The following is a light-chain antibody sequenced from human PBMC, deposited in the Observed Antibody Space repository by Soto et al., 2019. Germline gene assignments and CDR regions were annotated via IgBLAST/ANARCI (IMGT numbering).Light chain of an antibody. CDR1: QSVSDK. V-gene: IGKV3-15*01. Sequence: MTQSPGTLYVSPGKRVTLSCRASQSVSDKLAWYQQKPGQGPRLLVYRASTRTLGIPARFSGSESGTEFTLTISSLQSEDFAIYYCQQYNTWPITFGQGTRMEIK. CDR3: QQYNTWPIT. J-gene: IGKJ5*01. CDR2: RAS.